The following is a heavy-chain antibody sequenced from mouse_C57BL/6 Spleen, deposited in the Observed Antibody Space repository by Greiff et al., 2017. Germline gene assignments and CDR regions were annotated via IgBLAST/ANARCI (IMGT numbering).Heavy chain of an antibody. CDR1: GFTFSDAW. J-gene: IGHJ1*03. Sequence: EVQGVESGGGLVQPGGSMKLSCAASGFTFSDAWMDWVRQSPEKGLEWVAEIRNKANNHATYYAESVKGRFTISRDDSKSSVYLQMNSLRAEDTGIYYCTRIGSYDYFDVWGTGTTVTVSS. CDR2: IRNKANNHAT. CDR3: TRIGSYDYFDV. V-gene: IGHV6-6*01. D-gene: IGHD1-1*02.